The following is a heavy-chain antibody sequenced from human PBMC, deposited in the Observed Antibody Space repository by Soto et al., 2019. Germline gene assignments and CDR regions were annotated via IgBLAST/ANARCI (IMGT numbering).Heavy chain of an antibody. CDR2: IYYSGST. CDR1: GGSISSSSYY. Sequence: SETLSLTCTVSGGSISSSSYYWGWIRQPPGKGLEWIGSIYYSGSTYYNPSLKSRVTISVDTSKNQFSLKLSSVTAADTAVYYCARHRWPLDVYYYYYYGMDVWGQGTTVTVSS. CDR3: ARHRWPLDVYYYYYYGMDV. V-gene: IGHV4-39*01. J-gene: IGHJ6*02.